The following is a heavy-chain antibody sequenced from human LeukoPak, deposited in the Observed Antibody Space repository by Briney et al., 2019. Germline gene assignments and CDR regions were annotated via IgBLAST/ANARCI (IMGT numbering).Heavy chain of an antibody. CDR1: GFTFSSYS. CDR3: ARDLRADEPEVPAAIWFYYYGMDV. CDR2: ISSSSSNI. Sequence: GGSLRLSCAASGFTFSSYSMSWVRQAPGKGLEWVSSISSSSSNIYYADSVKGRFTISRDNAKNSLYLQMNRLRAEETAVYYWARDLRADEPEVPAAIWFYYYGMDVWGQGTTVTVSS. J-gene: IGHJ6*02. V-gene: IGHV3-21*01. D-gene: IGHD2-2*01.